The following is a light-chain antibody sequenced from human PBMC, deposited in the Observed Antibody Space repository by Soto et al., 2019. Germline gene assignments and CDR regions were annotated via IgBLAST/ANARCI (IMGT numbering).Light chain of an antibody. V-gene: IGLV1-40*01. CDR3: QSYDSSLSGSV. Sequence: QSVLTQPPSVSGAPGQRVTISCTGSRSNIGNYDVHWYQQLPGKAPKLLIYGNTYRPSGVPDRFSGSKSGTSASLDITGLQAEDESDYYCQSYDSSLSGSVFGGGTKLTVL. CDR1: RSNIGNYD. J-gene: IGLJ2*01. CDR2: GNT.